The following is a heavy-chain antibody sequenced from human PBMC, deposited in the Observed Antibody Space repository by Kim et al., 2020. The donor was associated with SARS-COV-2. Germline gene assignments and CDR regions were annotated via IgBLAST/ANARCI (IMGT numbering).Heavy chain of an antibody. Sequence: SETLSLTCAVYGGSFSGYYWSWIRQPPGKGLEWIGEINHSGSTNYNPSLKSRVTISVDTSKNQFSLKLSSVTAADTAVYYCARGPVRGVRRGEKAPKRTTNYYGMDVWGQGTTVTVSS. J-gene: IGHJ6*02. CDR1: GGSFSGYY. D-gene: IGHD3-10*01. CDR2: INHSGST. CDR3: ARGPVRGVRRGEKAPKRTTNYYGMDV. V-gene: IGHV4-34*01.